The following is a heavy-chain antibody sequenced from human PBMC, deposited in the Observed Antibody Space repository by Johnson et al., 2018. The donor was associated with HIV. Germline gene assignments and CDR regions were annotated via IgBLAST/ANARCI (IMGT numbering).Heavy chain of an antibody. Sequence: QVQLVESGGGVVQPGTSLRLSCEASGLTLSAYGLHWVRQAPGKGLEWVAVIWPDGSNRYYADSVKGRFTVSRDNSKNTLYLQMNSLRAEDTAVYYCARGVSPERQAGPDAFDIWGQGTMVTVSS. V-gene: IGHV3-33*01. CDR1: GLTLSAYG. CDR3: ARGVSPERQAGPDAFDI. CDR2: IWPDGSNR. J-gene: IGHJ3*02. D-gene: IGHD1-14*01.